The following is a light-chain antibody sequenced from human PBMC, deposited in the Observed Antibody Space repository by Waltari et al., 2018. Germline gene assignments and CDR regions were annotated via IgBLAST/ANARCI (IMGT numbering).Light chain of an antibody. J-gene: IGLJ1*01. V-gene: IGLV3-21*04. CDR3: QVWDANTDPGV. Sequence: SYVLTQPPSVSVAPGKTASITCGGNNIASKSVHWYEQKPGQAPILVISSDSDRPSGVPGRFSGSNSGNTATRTISRVEAGDEADYYCQVWDANTDPGVFGTGTEVTVL. CDR2: SDS. CDR1: NIASKS.